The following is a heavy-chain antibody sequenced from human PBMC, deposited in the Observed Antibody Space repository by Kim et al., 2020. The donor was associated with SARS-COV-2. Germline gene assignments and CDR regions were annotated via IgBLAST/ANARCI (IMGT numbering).Heavy chain of an antibody. CDR3: ARGSGSYGFDS. Sequence: YADDVKGRFTISRDNAKSTLDLQMNSLRPEDTAVYYCARGSGSYGFDSWGQGVLVTVSS. J-gene: IGHJ4*02. V-gene: IGHV3-74*01. D-gene: IGHD1-26*01.